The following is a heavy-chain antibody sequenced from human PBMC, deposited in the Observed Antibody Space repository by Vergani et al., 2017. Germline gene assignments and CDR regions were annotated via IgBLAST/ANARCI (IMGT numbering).Heavy chain of an antibody. CDR1: GASISSYF. V-gene: IGHV4-4*07. CDR2: VYTDGTA. Sequence: VQLQESGPGLLKPSETLSLTCSVSGASISSYFWSWIRQPAGKGLEWLGRVYTDGTAYYNPSLRTRVRLSADLSQSQFSLKMTSLTAADTAVYFCARDQWDDDGPRGWFAPWGQGILVTVSS. D-gene: IGHD5-24*01. J-gene: IGHJ5*02. CDR3: ARDQWDDDGPRGWFAP.